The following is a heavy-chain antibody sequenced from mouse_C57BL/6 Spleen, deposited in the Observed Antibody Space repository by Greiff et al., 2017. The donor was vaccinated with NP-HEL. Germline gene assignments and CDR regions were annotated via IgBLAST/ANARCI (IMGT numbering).Heavy chain of an antibody. D-gene: IGHD3-2*02. CDR1: GFTFSSYG. CDR3: ARLDSSGWFAY. CDR2: ISSGGSYT. Sequence: DVMLVESGGDLVKPGGSLKLSCAASGFTFSSYGMSWVRQTPDKRLEWVATISSGGSYTYYPDSVKGRFTISRDNAKNTLYLQMSSLKSEDTAMYYCARLDSSGWFAYWGQGTLVTVSA. V-gene: IGHV5-6*02. J-gene: IGHJ3*01.